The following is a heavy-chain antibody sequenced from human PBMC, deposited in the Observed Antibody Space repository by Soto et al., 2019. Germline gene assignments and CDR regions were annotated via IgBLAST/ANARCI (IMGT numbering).Heavy chain of an antibody. CDR3: ARDGAVAGNFDY. J-gene: IGHJ4*02. Sequence: EVQLVESGGGLVQPGGSLRLSCAASGFTFSSYEMNWVRQAPGKGLEWVSYISSSGSTLYYADSVKGRFTISRDNAKNSLYLQMNSLRAEDTAVYYCARDGAVAGNFDYWGQGTLVTVSS. CDR2: ISSSGSTL. CDR1: GFTFSSYE. V-gene: IGHV3-48*03. D-gene: IGHD6-19*01.